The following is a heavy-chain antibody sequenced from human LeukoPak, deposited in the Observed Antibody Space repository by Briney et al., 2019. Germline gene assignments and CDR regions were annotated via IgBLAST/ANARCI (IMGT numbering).Heavy chain of an antibody. D-gene: IGHD3-22*01. CDR1: GGPISSSSYY. CDR2: IYYSGNT. V-gene: IGHV4-39*01. Sequence: SETLSLTCNVSGGPISSSSYYWGWIRQPAGKGLEWVGTIYYSGNTYYNPSLKSRATISVDTSKNQFSLKLTSVTAADTAVYYCTCGYYSRGDYWGQGTLVTVSS. CDR3: TCGYYSRGDY. J-gene: IGHJ4*02.